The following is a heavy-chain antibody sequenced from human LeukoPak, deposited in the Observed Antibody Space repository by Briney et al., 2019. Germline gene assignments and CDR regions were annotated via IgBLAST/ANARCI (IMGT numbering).Heavy chain of an antibody. CDR1: GFTFSSYG. CDR2: IWYDGSNK. Sequence: PGRSLRLSCAASGFTFSSYGMHWVRQAPGKGLEWVAVIWYDGSNKYYADSVKGRFTISRDNSKNTLYLQMNSLRAEDTAVYYCATFTYSSSSRYFDLWGRGTLVTVSS. J-gene: IGHJ2*01. D-gene: IGHD6-13*01. CDR3: ATFTYSSSSRYFDL. V-gene: IGHV3-33*01.